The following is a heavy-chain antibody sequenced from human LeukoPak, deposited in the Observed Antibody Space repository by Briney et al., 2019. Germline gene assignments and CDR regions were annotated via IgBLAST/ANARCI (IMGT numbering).Heavy chain of an antibody. CDR3: AGGDYNWNGFDP. CDR1: GGTFSSYA. Sequence: ASVKVSCKASGGTFSSYAISWVRQAPGQGLEWMGGIIPIFGTANYAQKFQGRVTITADESTSTAYMELSSLRSEDTAVYYCAGGDYNWNGFDPWGQGTLVTVSS. CDR2: IIPIFGTA. J-gene: IGHJ5*02. V-gene: IGHV1-69*13. D-gene: IGHD1-20*01.